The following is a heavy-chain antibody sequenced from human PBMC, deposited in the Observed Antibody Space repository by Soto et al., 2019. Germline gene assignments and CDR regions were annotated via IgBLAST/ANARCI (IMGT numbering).Heavy chain of an antibody. CDR2: IYPGDSDT. CDR3: ARRQKWNYEDGMDG. CDR1: EYSFTTYW. V-gene: IGHV5-51*01. D-gene: IGHD1-7*01. J-gene: IGHJ6*02. Sequence: PGESLKISCKGSEYSFTTYWIGWVRQMPGKGLEWMGFIYPGDSDTRYSPYFQGQVTISADKSISTAYLQWTSLKASDTAIYYCARRQKWNYEDGMDGWGQGTTVTVSS.